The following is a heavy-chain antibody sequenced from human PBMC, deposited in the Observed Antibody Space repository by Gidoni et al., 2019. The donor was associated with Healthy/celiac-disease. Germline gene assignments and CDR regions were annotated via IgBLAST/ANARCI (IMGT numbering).Heavy chain of an antibody. J-gene: IGHJ5*02. Sequence: QLQLQESGTGLVKPSEALSLTCPVAGGSISRSSHYWCWIAHPPGKGLAWIGGIYYSGSTYYNPSLKSRVTISVDTSKNQFSLKLSSVTAADTAVYYCARQEKTYCSGGSCYLLRLSWFDPWGQGTLVTVSS. D-gene: IGHD2-15*01. CDR2: IYYSGST. V-gene: IGHV4-39*01. CDR3: ARQEKTYCSGGSCYLLRLSWFDP. CDR1: GGSISRSSHY.